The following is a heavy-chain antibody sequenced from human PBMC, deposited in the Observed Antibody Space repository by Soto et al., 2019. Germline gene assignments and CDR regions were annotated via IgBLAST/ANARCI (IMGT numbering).Heavy chain of an antibody. D-gene: IGHD2-2*01. J-gene: IGHJ6*02. CDR2: ISGSGGST. CDR1: GFTFSSHA. Sequence: PGVSLRLSCAASGFTFSSHAMSWVRQAPGKGLEWVSAISGSGGSTYYADSVKGRFTISRDNSKNTLYLQMNSLRAEDTAVYYCAKEGPAAIPYYYYGMDVWGQGTTVTVSS. V-gene: IGHV3-23*01. CDR3: AKEGPAAIPYYYYGMDV.